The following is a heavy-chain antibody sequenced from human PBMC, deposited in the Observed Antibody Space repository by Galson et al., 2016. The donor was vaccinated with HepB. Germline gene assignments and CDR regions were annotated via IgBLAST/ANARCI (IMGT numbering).Heavy chain of an antibody. V-gene: IGHV3-64D*09. Sequence: SLRLSCAASGFTFSNSPMHWVRQAPGKGLEFVSDISSNARRTYNADSVKGRFSISRDNSRNKLYLQMSSLRTEDTAVYYCVKDNDNYLFDHWGQGTLVTVSS. J-gene: IGHJ4*02. CDR1: GFTFSNSP. CDR2: ISSNARRT. CDR3: VKDNDNYLFDH. D-gene: IGHD1-1*01.